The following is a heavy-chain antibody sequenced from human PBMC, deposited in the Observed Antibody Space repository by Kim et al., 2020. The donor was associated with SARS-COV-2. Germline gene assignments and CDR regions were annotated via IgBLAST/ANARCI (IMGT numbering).Heavy chain of an antibody. J-gene: IGHJ3*02. Sequence: SETLSLTCTVSGGSISSGGYYWSWIRQHPGKGLEWIGYIYYSGSTYYNPSLKSRVTISVDTSKNQFSLKLSSVTAADTAVYYCARDSDRQLGGAFDIWGQGTMVTVSS. CDR1: GGSISSGGYY. CDR3: ARDSDRQLGGAFDI. D-gene: IGHD6-6*01. V-gene: IGHV4-31*03. CDR2: IYYSGST.